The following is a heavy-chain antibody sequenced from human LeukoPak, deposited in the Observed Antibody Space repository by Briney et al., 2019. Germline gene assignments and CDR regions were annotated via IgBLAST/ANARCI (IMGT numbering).Heavy chain of an antibody. V-gene: IGHV3-33*01. Sequence: GGSLRLSCAASGFTFSSYGMHWVRQAPGKGLEWVAVIWYDGSNKYYADSVKGRFTISIDNSKNTLYLQMNSLRAEDTAVYYCARDSARGGEYFQHWGQGTLVTVSS. D-gene: IGHD3-10*01. CDR3: ARDSARGGEYFQH. J-gene: IGHJ1*01. CDR2: IWYDGSNK. CDR1: GFTFSSYG.